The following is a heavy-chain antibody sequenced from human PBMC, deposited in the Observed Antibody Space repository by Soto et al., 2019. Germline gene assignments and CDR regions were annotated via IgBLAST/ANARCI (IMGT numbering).Heavy chain of an antibody. J-gene: IGHJ4*02. CDR2: IYYSGST. Sequence: SETLSLTCTVSGGSISSFYWSWIRQPPGKGLEWIGYIYYSGSTTYNPSLQSRVTISVDTSKNQFSLKLSSVTAADTAVYYCARVVDYSDYLDYWGQGTLVTVSS. CDR1: GGSISSFY. D-gene: IGHD4-4*01. V-gene: IGHV4-59*01. CDR3: ARVVDYSDYLDY.